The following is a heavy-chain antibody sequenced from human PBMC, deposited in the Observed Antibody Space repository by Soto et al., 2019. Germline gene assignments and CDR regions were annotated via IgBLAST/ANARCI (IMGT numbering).Heavy chain of an antibody. V-gene: IGHV4-59*01. J-gene: IGHJ3*02. CDR1: GGSISSYY. Sequence: SETLSLTCTVSGGSISSYYWSWIRQPPGKGLEWIGYIYYTGSTNYNPTLKRRVTISVDTSKNQISLKLSSVTAADTAVYYCARDNADYGGNLNAFDIWGQGTMVTVSS. CDR3: ARDNADYGGNLNAFDI. D-gene: IGHD4-17*01. CDR2: IYYTGST.